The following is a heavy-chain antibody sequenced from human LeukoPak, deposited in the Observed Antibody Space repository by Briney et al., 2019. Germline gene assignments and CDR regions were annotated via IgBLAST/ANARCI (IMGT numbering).Heavy chain of an antibody. J-gene: IGHJ4*02. CDR2: IYNSGST. Sequence: PSETLSLTCTVSGGSFSSGSYYWSWIRQPPGKGLEWIGYIYNSGSTNYNPSLKSRVTISVDTSKNQFSLKLSSVTAADTAVYYCAVIAAAGTAYFDYWGQGTLVTVSS. D-gene: IGHD6-13*01. V-gene: IGHV4-61*01. CDR3: AVIAAAGTAYFDY. CDR1: GGSFSSGSYY.